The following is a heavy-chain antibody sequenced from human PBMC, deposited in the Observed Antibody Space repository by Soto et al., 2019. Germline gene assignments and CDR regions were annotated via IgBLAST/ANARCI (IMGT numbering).Heavy chain of an antibody. CDR2: IYYSGRT. Sequence: SETLSLTCTVSGGSISRYYWSWIRQPPGKGLEWIGYIYYSGRTNYNPSLKSRVTISVDTSKNQFSLKLSSVTAADTAVYYCARGGTSYYFDYWGQGTLVTVSS. V-gene: IGHV4-59*01. CDR1: GGSISRYY. J-gene: IGHJ4*02. CDR3: ARGGTSYYFDY.